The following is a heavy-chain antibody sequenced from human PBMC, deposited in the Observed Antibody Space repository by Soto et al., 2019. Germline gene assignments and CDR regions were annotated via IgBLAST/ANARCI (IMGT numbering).Heavy chain of an antibody. CDR3: ASPRTAYDYVWGGADAFDI. J-gene: IGHJ3*02. V-gene: IGHV3-53*01. CDR2: IDSGGST. CDR1: GFTVSSNY. D-gene: IGHD3-16*01. Sequence: EVQLVESGGGLIQPGGSLRLSCAASGFTVSSNYMTWVRQAPGKGLEWVSVIDSGGSTYYADSVKGRFTISRDNTKNTLYLQMNRLGAGDTAVYYCASPRTAYDYVWGGADAFDIWGQGTMVTVSS.